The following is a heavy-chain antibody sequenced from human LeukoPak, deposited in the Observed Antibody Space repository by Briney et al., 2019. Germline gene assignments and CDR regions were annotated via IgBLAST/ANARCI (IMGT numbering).Heavy chain of an antibody. Sequence: SETLSLTCTVSGGSISSSSYYWGWIRQPPGKGLEWIGSIYYSGSTYYNPSLKSRVTISVDTSKNQFSLKLSSVTAADTAVYYCAVGPMIVAPGLSSYYYYGMDVWGQGTTVTVSS. J-gene: IGHJ6*02. CDR2: IYYSGST. CDR1: GGSISSSSYY. D-gene: IGHD3-22*01. V-gene: IGHV4-39*01. CDR3: AVGPMIVAPGLSSYYYYGMDV.